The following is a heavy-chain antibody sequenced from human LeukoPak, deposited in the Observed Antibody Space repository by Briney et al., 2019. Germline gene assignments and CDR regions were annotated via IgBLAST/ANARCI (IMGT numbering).Heavy chain of an antibody. J-gene: IGHJ1*01. CDR2: ISSSSRYI. V-gene: IGHV3-21*01. D-gene: IGHD6-6*01. CDR1: GFTFSSYS. CDR3: ARDLSSSSTAYFQH. Sequence: PGGSLRLSCAASGFTFSSYSMNWVRQAPGKGLEWVSSISSSSRYIYYADSVKGRFTISRDNAKNSLYLQMNSLRAEDTVVYYCARDLSSSSTAYFQHWGQGTLVTVSS.